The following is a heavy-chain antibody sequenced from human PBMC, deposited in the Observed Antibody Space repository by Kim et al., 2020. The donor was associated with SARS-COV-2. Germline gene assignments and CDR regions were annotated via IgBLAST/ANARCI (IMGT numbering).Heavy chain of an antibody. V-gene: IGHV3-23*03. D-gene: IGHD3-10*01. J-gene: IGHJ3*01. Sequence: DAVKGQFTISRDNSKNTQYLQMNSLRAEDTAVYYCASGRFGELFFSAFDLWGQGTMVTVSS. CDR3: ASGRFGELFFSAFDL.